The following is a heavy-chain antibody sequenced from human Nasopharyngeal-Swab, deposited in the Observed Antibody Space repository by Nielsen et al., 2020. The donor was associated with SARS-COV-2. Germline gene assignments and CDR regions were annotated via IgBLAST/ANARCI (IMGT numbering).Heavy chain of an antibody. CDR3: ARVSTGYYYMDV. CDR1: GGSISSYY. D-gene: IGHD1-14*01. V-gene: IGHV4-59*12. CDR2: IYYSGST. Sequence: SETLSLTCTVSGGSISSYYWSWIRQPPGKGLEWIGYIYYSGSTYYNPSLKSRVTISVDTSKNQFSLKLSSVTAADTAVYYCARVSTGYYYMDVWGKGTTVTVSS. J-gene: IGHJ6*03.